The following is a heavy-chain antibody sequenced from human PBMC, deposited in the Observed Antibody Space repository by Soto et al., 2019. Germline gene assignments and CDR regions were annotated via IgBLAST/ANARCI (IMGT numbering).Heavy chain of an antibody. V-gene: IGHV3-30-3*01. Sequence: PGGSLRLSCAASGFTFSSYAMHLVRQAPGKGLEWVAVISYDGSNKYYADSVKGRFTISRDNSKNTLYLQMNSLRAEDTAVYYCASVAMVRGVMSGIPPSDFDYWGQGTLVTVSS. D-gene: IGHD3-10*01. CDR1: GFTFSSYA. CDR3: ASVAMVRGVMSGIPPSDFDY. CDR2: ISYDGSNK. J-gene: IGHJ4*02.